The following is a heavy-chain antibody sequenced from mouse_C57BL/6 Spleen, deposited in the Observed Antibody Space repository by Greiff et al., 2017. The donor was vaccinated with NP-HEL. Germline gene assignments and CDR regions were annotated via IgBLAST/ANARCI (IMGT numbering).Heavy chain of an antibody. CDR3: ARDLYYDYDGAYYYAMDY. Sequence: EVQLVESEGGLVQPGSSMKLSCTASGFTFSDYYMAWVRQVPEKGLEWVANINYDGSSTYYLDSLKSRFIISRDNAKNILYLQMSSLKSEDTATYYCARDLYYDYDGAYYYAMDYWGQGTSVTVSS. CDR2: INYDGSST. V-gene: IGHV5-16*01. D-gene: IGHD2-4*01. J-gene: IGHJ4*01. CDR1: GFTFSDYY.